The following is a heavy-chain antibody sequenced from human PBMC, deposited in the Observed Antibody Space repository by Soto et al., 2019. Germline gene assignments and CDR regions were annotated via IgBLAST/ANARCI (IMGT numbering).Heavy chain of an antibody. CDR2: ISAYNGNT. D-gene: IGHD6-19*01. J-gene: IGHJ5*02. CDR1: GYTFTSYG. V-gene: IGHV1-18*01. CDR3: ARDDSSGWYVLGWFDP. Sequence: ASVKVSCKASGYTFTSYGISWVRQAPGQGLEWMGWISAYNGNTNYAQKLQGRVTMTTDTSTSTAYMELRSLRSDDTAVYYCARDDSSGWYVLGWFDPWGQGTLVTVSS.